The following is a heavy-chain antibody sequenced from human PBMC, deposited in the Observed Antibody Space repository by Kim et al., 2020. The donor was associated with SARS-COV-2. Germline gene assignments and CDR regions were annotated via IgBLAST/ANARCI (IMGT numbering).Heavy chain of an antibody. CDR2: ISGSGGST. CDR1: GFTFSSYA. Sequence: GGSLRLSCAASGFTFSSYAMTWVRQGPGKGLEWVSTISGSGGSTYYADSVKGRFTISRDNSKNTLYLQMNSLRAEDTAVYYCAQRLGYDSVAPPDYWGQGTLVTVSS. V-gene: IGHV3-23*01. D-gene: IGHD3-3*01. CDR3: AQRLGYDSVAPPDY. J-gene: IGHJ4*02.